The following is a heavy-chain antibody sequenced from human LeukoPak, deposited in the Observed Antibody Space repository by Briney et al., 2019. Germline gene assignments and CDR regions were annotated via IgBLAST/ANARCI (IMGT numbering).Heavy chain of an antibody. J-gene: IGHJ4*02. Sequence: GGSLRLSCAASGFTFSSYWMSWVRQAPGKGLEWVANIKQDGSEKYYVDAVRGRFTISSDNTKNSLSLQMISLRAEDTAVYYCARYSGSSTNFDYWGQGTLVTVSS. CDR3: ARYSGSSTNFDY. CDR1: GFTFSSYW. CDR2: IKQDGSEK. D-gene: IGHD1-26*01. V-gene: IGHV3-7*03.